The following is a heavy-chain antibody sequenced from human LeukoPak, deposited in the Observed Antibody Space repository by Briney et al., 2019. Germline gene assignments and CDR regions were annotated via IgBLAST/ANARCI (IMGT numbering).Heavy chain of an antibody. Sequence: GGSLRLSCAASGFTFSSYAMHWVRQAPGKGLEWVAVISYDGSNKYYADSVKGRFTISRDNSKNTLYLQMNSLRAEDTAVYYCARAPRVYTHWFDPWGQGTLVTVSS. D-gene: IGHD6-13*01. CDR2: ISYDGSNK. J-gene: IGHJ5*02. CDR1: GFTFSSYA. CDR3: ARAPRVYTHWFDP. V-gene: IGHV3-30*04.